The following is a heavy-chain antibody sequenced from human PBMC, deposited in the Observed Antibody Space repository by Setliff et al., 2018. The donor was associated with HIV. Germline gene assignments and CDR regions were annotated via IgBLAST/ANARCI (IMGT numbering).Heavy chain of an antibody. CDR1: GYTFISYG. J-gene: IGHJ4*02. V-gene: IGHV1-8*02. CDR3: ARDWRHGYDLNFDY. D-gene: IGHD5-12*01. CDR2: MNPNIGKT. Sequence: GASVKVSCKASGYTFISYGINWVRQATGQGLEWMGWMNPNIGKTAYAQKFQGRVTMTRNTSISTAYMELSSLRSDDTAMYYCARDWRHGYDLNFDYWGQGTLVTVS.